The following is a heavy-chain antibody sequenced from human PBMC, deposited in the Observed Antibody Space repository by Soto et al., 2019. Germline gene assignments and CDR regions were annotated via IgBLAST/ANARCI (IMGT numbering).Heavy chain of an antibody. CDR1: GGSISSGGYY. CDR2: ISYGGTT. CDR3: ARDFAYFDS. J-gene: IGHJ4*02. D-gene: IGHD3-3*01. V-gene: IGHV4-31*03. Sequence: SETLSLTCTVSGGSISSGGYYWSWIRQHPGKGLEWIGYISYGGTTYYNPSLKSRVSISMDTSKNQFSLNLDSVTAADTAVYFCARDFAYFDSWGQGALVTVSS.